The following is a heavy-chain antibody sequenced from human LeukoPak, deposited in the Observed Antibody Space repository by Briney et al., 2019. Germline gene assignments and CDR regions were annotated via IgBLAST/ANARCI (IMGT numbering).Heavy chain of an antibody. CDR2: ISSSGSTI. V-gene: IGHV3-48*03. CDR1: GFTFSSYA. J-gene: IGHJ5*02. D-gene: IGHD6-13*01. Sequence: PGGSLRLSCAASGFTFSSYAMSWVRQAPGKGLEWVSYISSSGSTIYYADSVKGRFTISRDNAKNSLYLQMNSLRAEDTAVYYCARSEGYSSSSNWFDPWGQGTLVTVSS. CDR3: ARSEGYSSSSNWFDP.